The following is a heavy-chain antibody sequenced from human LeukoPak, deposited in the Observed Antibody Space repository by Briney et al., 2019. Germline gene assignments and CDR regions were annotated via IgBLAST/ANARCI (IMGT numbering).Heavy chain of an antibody. CDR3: ASVRYFDWWFDF. Sequence: PGVSLRLYCAASGFTFSSYSLNWLRHAQGKGLEWVSSISSSSSYIYYADSVKGRFTISRDNGKISLYVQMISLRAEDTAVYYGASVRYFDWWFDFWGQGTLVTVSS. J-gene: IGHJ4*02. CDR2: ISSSSSYI. V-gene: IGHV3-21*01. D-gene: IGHD3-9*01. CDR1: GFTFSSYS.